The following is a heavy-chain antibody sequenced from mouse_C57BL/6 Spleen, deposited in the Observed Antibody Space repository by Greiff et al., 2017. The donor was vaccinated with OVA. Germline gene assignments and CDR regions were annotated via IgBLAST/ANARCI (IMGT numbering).Heavy chain of an antibody. J-gene: IGHJ4*01. CDR1: GFTFSSYG. CDR3: AGYAMDY. Sequence: EVQVVESGGDLVKPGGSLKLSCAASGFTFSSYGMSWVRQTPDKRLEWVATFSSGGSYTYYPDSVKGRFTISRDNAKNTLYLQMSSLKSEDTAMYYCAGYAMDYWGQGTSVTVAS. V-gene: IGHV5-6*01. CDR2: FSSGGSYT.